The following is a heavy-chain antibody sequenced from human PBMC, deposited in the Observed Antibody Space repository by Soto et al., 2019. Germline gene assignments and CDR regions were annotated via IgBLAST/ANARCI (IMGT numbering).Heavy chain of an antibody. CDR3: ARRTYSGSCYPFVYFDY. CDR1: GFSLSTSGMC. Sequence: ESGPTLVNPTQTLTLTCTFSGFSLSTSGMCVSWIRQPPGKALEWLALIDWDDDKYYSTSLETRLTISKDTSKNQVVLTMTNLDAVYTATYYCARRTYSGSCYPFVYFDYWGQGTLVTVSS. V-gene: IGHV2-70*01. CDR2: IDWDDDK. J-gene: IGHJ4*02. D-gene: IGHD1-26*01.